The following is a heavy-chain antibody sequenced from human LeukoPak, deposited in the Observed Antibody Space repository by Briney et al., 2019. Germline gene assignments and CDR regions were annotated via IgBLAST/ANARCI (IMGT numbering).Heavy chain of an antibody. CDR1: RLTFSRSA. V-gene: IGHV3-30*04. CDR3: AKDLAHLSQNYNYYGMDV. CDR2: ISYDGRKM. Sequence: GGSLRLSCAASRLTFSRSAFHWVRQAPGKGLEWVAAISYDGRKMDYADSVKGRFTISRDNSINIVSLDMNSLRGEDAAVYYCAKDLAHLSQNYNYYGMDVWGQGTTVTVSS. J-gene: IGHJ6*02.